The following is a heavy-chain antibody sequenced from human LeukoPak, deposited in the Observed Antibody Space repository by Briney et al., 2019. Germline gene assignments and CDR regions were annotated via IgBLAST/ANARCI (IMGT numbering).Heavy chain of an antibody. V-gene: IGHV4-34*01. CDR1: GGSFSGYY. Sequence: SETLSLTCAVYGGSFSGYYWSWIRQPPGKGLEWIGEINHSGSTNYNPSLKSRVTISVDTSRNQFSLKLSSVTAADTAVYYCARIYYYYYYMDVWGNGTTVTISS. J-gene: IGHJ6*03. CDR2: INHSGST. CDR3: ARIYYYYYYMDV.